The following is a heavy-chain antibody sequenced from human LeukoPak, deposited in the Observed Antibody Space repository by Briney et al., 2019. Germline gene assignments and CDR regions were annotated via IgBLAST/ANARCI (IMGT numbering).Heavy chain of an antibody. CDR3: TTAIYYYAMDV. V-gene: IGHV3-15*07. J-gene: IGHJ6*02. CDR1: GFTFSNAW. Sequence: GSLRLSCAASGFTFSNAWMNWVRQAPGKGLEWVGRIKSKTDGGTTDYAAPAKGRFTISRDDSKNTLYLQMNGLKTEDTAVYYCTTAIYYYAMDVWGQGTTVTVSS. CDR2: IKSKTDGGTT.